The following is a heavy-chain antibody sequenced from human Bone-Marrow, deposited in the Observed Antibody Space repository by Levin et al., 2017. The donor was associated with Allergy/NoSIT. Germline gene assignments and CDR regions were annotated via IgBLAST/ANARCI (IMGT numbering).Heavy chain of an antibody. V-gene: IGHV3-49*04. Sequence: SCLSSGFKFDSYAMSWVRQAPGKGLEWVAFIRMRVNGGTTEYAPSVKGRFDISRDDSKNITYLQMNNLNIGDTAVYFCARGSGWTEPFDVWGQGTMVTVSS. CDR1: GFKFDSYA. J-gene: IGHJ3*01. CDR2: IRMRVNGGTT. D-gene: IGHD3/OR15-3a*01. CDR3: ARGSGWTEPFDV.